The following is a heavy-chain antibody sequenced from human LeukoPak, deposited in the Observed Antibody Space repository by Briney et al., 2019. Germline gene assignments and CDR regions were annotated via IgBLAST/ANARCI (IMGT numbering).Heavy chain of an antibody. CDR2: INPNSGGT. Sequence: ASVKVSCKASGYTFTGYYMHWVRQAPGQGLEWMGWINPNSGGTNYAQKFQGRVTMTRDTSISTAYMELSRLRSDDTAVYYCARDKPAAAIDDYYMDVWGEGTTVTVSS. CDR1: GYTFTGYY. V-gene: IGHV1-2*02. CDR3: ARDKPAAAIDDYYMDV. J-gene: IGHJ6*03. D-gene: IGHD2-2*01.